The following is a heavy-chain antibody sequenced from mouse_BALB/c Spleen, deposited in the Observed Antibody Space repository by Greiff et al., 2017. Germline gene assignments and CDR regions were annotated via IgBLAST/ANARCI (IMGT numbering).Heavy chain of an antibody. V-gene: IGHV5-9-4*01. CDR1: GFTFSSYA. CDR3: AREGYYGSRSSWFAY. Sequence: EVMLVESGGGLVKPGGSLKLSCAASGFTFSSYAMSWVRQSPEKRLEWVAEISSGGSYTYYPDTVTGRFTISRDNAKNTLYLEMSSLRSEDTAMYYCAREGYYGSRSSWFAYWGQGTLVTVSA. CDR2: ISSGGSYT. J-gene: IGHJ3*01. D-gene: IGHD1-1*01.